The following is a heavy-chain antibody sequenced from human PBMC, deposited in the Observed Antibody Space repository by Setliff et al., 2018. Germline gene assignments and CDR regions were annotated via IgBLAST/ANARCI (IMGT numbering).Heavy chain of an antibody. D-gene: IGHD3-16*01. Sequence: LSLTCAASGFTFSSYSMNWVRQAPGKGLEWVSYISSSSSTINYADSVKGRFTISRDNAKNSLYLQMNSLRAEDTAVYYCARDLGAEAFDIWGQGTMVTVSS. V-gene: IGHV3-48*04. CDR1: GFTFSSYS. CDR3: ARDLGAEAFDI. CDR2: ISSSSSTI. J-gene: IGHJ3*02.